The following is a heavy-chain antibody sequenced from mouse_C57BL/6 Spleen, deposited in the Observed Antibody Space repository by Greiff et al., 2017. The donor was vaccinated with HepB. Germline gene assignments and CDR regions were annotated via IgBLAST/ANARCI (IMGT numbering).Heavy chain of an antibody. V-gene: IGHV1-75*01. J-gene: IGHJ4*01. CDR3: ARVGAYYSNYGAMDY. CDR1: GYTFTDYY. CDR2: IFPGSGST. D-gene: IGHD2-5*01. Sequence: VQLQQSGPELVKPGASVKISCKASGYTFTDYYINWVKQRPGQGLEWIGLIFPGSGSTYYNEKFKGKATLTVDKSSSTAYMLLSSLTSEDSAVYFCARVGAYYSNYGAMDYWGQGTSVTVSS.